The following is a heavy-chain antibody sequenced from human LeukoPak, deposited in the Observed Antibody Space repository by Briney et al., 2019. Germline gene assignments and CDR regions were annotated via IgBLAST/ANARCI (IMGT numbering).Heavy chain of an antibody. CDR2: INHSGST. D-gene: IGHD6-6*01. CDR3: ARGGVWALAYSSSSGGVYYFDY. CDR1: GGSFSGYY. Sequence: SETLSLTCAVYGGSFSGYYWSWIRQPPGKGLEWIGEINHSGSTNYNPSLKSRVTISVDTSKNQFSLKLSSVTAADTAVFYCARGGVWALAYSSSSGGVYYFDYWGQGTLVTVSS. V-gene: IGHV4-34*01. J-gene: IGHJ4*02.